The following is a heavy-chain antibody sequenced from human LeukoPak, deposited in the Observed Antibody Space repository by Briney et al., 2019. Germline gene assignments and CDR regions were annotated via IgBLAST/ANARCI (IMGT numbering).Heavy chain of an antibody. D-gene: IGHD6-19*01. CDR3: ARDRVGVGGNGWEN. CDR2: MNPNSGNT. CDR1: GYTFTEYY. Sequence: ASVKVSCKTSGYTFTEYYIHWVRQAPGQGFEWMGWMNPNSGNTGYVQKFKGRVTMTRDTSIGTAYMELSSLRSEDTAVYYCARDRVGVGGNGWENWGQGTLATVSS. V-gene: IGHV1-8*01. J-gene: IGHJ4*02.